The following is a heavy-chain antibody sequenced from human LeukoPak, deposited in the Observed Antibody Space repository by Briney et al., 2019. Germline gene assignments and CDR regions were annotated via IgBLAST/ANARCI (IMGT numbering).Heavy chain of an antibody. CDR2: IYTSGST. CDR3: ARDPAPPPYYYDSSGYNDAFDI. J-gene: IGHJ3*02. Sequence: TSETLSLTCTVSGGSISSYYWSWIRQPAGKGLEWIGRIYTSGSTNYNPSLKSRVTMSVDTSKNQFSLKLSSVTAADTAVYYCARDPAPPPYYYDSSGYNDAFDIWGQGTMVTVSS. V-gene: IGHV4-4*07. CDR1: GGSISSYY. D-gene: IGHD3-22*01.